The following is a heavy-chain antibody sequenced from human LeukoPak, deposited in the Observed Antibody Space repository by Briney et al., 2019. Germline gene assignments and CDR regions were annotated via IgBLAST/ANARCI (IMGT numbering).Heavy chain of an antibody. CDR2: IYHSGST. CDR1: GYSISSGYY. J-gene: IGHJ4*02. V-gene: IGHV4-38-2*02. Sequence: PSETLSLTCTVSGYSISSGYYWGWIRQPPGKGLEWIGSIYHSGSTYYNPSLKSRVTISVDTSKNQFSLKLSSVTAADTAVYYCARGGFSGSSDPFDYWGQGTLVTVSS. D-gene: IGHD6-6*01. CDR3: ARGGFSGSSDPFDY.